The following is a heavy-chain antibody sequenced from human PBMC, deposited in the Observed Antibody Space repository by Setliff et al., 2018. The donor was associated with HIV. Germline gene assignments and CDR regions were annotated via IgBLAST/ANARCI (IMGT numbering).Heavy chain of an antibody. Sequence: SETLSLTCTVSGGSISSGSYYWSWIRQPAGKGLEWLGRIYSTGDTNYNPSLKSRVSMSIDTSDNQFSLNLNSVTAADTAVYYCAGEFAYWGQGALVTVSS. CDR1: GGSISSGSYY. CDR3: AGEFAY. CDR2: IYSTGDT. V-gene: IGHV4-61*02. D-gene: IGHD3-10*01. J-gene: IGHJ4*02.